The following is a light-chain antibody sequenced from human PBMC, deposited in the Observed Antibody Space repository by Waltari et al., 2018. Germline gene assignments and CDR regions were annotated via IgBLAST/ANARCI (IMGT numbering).Light chain of an antibody. CDR3: QQRSNWLT. V-gene: IGKV3-11*01. CDR2: EAS. CDR1: QRVRSY. J-gene: IGKJ4*01. Sequence: EIVLTQSPATLSLSPGERATLSCRASQRVRSYLAWYQQKPGQAPRLLIYEASNRATGVPARFSGSGSGTDFTLIISSLEPEDFAVYYCQQRSNWLTFGGGTKVEI.